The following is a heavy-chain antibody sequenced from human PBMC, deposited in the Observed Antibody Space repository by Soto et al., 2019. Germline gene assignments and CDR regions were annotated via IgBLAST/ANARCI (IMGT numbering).Heavy chain of an antibody. CDR1: GYTLTELS. V-gene: IGHV1-24*01. J-gene: IGHJ4*02. CDR3: ATDLGVSGYCSGGSCYSGEDY. D-gene: IGHD2-15*01. CDR2: FDPEDGET. Sequence: GASVKVYCKVSGYTLTELSMHWVRQAPGKGIERMGGFDPEDGETIYAQKFQGRVTMTEDTSTDTAYMELSSLRSEDTAVYYCATDLGVSGYCSGGSCYSGEDYWGQGTLVTVSS.